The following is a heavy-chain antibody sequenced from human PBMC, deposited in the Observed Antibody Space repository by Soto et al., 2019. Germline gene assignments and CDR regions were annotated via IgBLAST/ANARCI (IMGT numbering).Heavy chain of an antibody. V-gene: IGHV3-30*18. Sequence: PGGSLRLSCAASGFTFSSYGMHWVRQAPGKGLEWVAVISYDGSNKYYADSVKGRFTISRDNSKNTLYLQMNSLRAEDTAVYYCAKDQYYGSGSYDYWGQGTLVTVSS. CDR3: AKDQYYGSGSYDY. D-gene: IGHD3-10*01. J-gene: IGHJ4*02. CDR2: ISYDGSNK. CDR1: GFTFSSYG.